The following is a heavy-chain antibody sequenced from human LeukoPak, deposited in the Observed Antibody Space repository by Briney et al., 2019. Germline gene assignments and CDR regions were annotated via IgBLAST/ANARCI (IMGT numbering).Heavy chain of an antibody. CDR3: AGRRPSGHDLGYFDY. V-gene: IGHV4-34*01. CDR2: INHSGST. J-gene: IGHJ4*02. CDR1: GGSFSGYY. D-gene: IGHD5-12*01. Sequence: SETLSLTCAVYGGSFSGYYWSWIRQPPGKGLEWIGEINHSGSTNYNPSLKSRVTISVDTSKNQFSLKLSSVTAADTAVYYCAGRRPSGHDLGYFDYWGQGTLVTVSS.